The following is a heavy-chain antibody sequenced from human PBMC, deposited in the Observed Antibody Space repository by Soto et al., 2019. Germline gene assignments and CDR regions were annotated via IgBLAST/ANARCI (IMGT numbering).Heavy chain of an antibody. CDR1: GGSISSGDNY. CDR2: IYYSGST. CDR3: AREGIGRAFDI. J-gene: IGHJ3*02. Sequence: QVQLQESGPGLVKPSQTLSLTCTVSGGSISSGDNYWSWVRQPPGKGLEWIGYIYYSGSTYFNPALKSRVTMSVDTSKNQFSLKLSSVTAADTAVYYCAREGIGRAFDIWGQGTMVTVS. V-gene: IGHV4-30-4*01. D-gene: IGHD2-15*01.